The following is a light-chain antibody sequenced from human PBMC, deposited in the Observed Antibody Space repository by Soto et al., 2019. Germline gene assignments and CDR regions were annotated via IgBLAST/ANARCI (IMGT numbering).Light chain of an antibody. J-gene: IGLJ2*01. CDR1: SSDVGGYNY. V-gene: IGLV2-8*01. CDR2: EVS. CDR3: SSYAGSNTVV. Sequence: QSVLTQPPSASGSPGQSVTISCTGTSSDVGGYNYVSWYQHHPGKAPKLMINEVSKRPSGVPDRFSGSKSGNTASLTVSGLQAEDEADYYCSSYAGSNTVVFGGGTKVTVL.